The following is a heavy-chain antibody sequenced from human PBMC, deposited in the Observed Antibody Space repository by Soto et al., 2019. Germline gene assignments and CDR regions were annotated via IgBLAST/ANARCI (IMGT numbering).Heavy chain of an antibody. CDR2: ISGSGGST. D-gene: IGHD3-22*01. V-gene: IGHV3-23*01. J-gene: IGHJ5*02. CDR3: AKGPEGLETYYYDNLFEA. CDR1: GCTFSSYA. Sequence: GGSLRLSCASSGCTFSSYAMSWVRQAPGKGLEWVSAISGSGGSTYYADSVKGRFTISRDNSKNTLYLQMNSLRAEDTAVYYGAKGPEGLETYYYDNLFEAWGQGTLVIVS.